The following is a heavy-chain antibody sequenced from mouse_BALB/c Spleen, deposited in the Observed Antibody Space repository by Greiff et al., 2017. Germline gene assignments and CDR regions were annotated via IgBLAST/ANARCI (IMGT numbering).Heavy chain of an antibody. J-gene: IGHJ3*01. CDR1: GDSITSCY. CDR3: ARFDYDEEWFAY. Sequence: EVQLQESGPSLVKPSQTLSLTCSVTGDSITSCYWNWIRKFPGNKLEYMGYISYSGSTYYNPSLKSRISITRDTSKNQYYLQLNSVTTEDTATYYCARFDYDEEWFAYWGQGTLVTVSA. V-gene: IGHV3-8*02. D-gene: IGHD2-4*01. CDR2: ISYSGST.